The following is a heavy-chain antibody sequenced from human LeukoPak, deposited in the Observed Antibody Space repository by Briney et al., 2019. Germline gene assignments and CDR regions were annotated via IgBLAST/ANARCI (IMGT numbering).Heavy chain of an antibody. CDR2: ISGSGGST. J-gene: IGHJ4*02. D-gene: IGHD3-10*01. V-gene: IGHV3-23*01. CDR1: GFTFSSYG. CDR3: AKHGFGVFEGY. Sequence: GGSLRLSCAASGFTFSSYGMSWVRQAPGKGLQWVSGISGSGGSTYYADSVKGRFTISRDNSKNTLYLQMNSLRAEDTAVYYCAKHGFGVFEGYCGQGTLVTVSS.